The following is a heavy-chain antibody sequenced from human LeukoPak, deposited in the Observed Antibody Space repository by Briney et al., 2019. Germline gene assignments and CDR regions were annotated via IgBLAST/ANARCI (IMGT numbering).Heavy chain of an antibody. D-gene: IGHD6-13*01. CDR1: GYSFTSYG. CDR2: ISAYNGNT. Sequence: GGSVRVSCKASGYSFTSYGISWVRQAPGQGLEWMGWISAYNGNTNYAQKLQGRVTMTTDTSTSTAYMELRSLRSDDTAVYYCARDSSSSFDYWGQGTLVTVSS. V-gene: IGHV1-18*01. J-gene: IGHJ4*02. CDR3: ARDSSSSFDY.